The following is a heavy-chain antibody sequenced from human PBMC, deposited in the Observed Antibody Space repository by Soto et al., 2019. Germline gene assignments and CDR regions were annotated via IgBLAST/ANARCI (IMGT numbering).Heavy chain of an antibody. D-gene: IGHD2-15*01. J-gene: IGHJ6*02. CDR1: GFTFSSYA. Sequence: GGSLRLSCAASGFTFSSYAMHWVRQAPGKGLEWVAVISYDGSNKYYADSVKGRFTISRDNSKNTLYLQMNSLRAEDTAVYYCARDFVGRYCSGGSCKQPGYYYYYGMDVWGQGTTVTVSS. V-gene: IGHV3-30-3*01. CDR3: ARDFVGRYCSGGSCKQPGYYYYYGMDV. CDR2: ISYDGSNK.